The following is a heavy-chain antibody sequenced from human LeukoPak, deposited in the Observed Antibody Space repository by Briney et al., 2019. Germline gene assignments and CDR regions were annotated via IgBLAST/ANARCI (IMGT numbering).Heavy chain of an antibody. CDR3: AKDQGYDSSYFDY. J-gene: IGHJ4*02. V-gene: IGHV3-30-3*01. CDR2: ISCDGSNK. CDR1: GFTFSSYA. D-gene: IGHD3-22*01. Sequence: PGRSLRLSCAASGFTFSSYAMHWVRQAPGKGLEWVAVISCDGSNKYYADSVKGRFTISRDNSKNTLYLQMNSLRAEDTAVYYCAKDQGYDSSYFDYWGQGTLVTVSS.